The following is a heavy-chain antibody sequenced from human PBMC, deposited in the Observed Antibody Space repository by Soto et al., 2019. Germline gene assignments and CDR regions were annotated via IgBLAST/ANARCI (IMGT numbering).Heavy chain of an antibody. D-gene: IGHD3-22*01. CDR3: ATTYYYDSSGYYYSSP. CDR2: IYYSGST. J-gene: IGHJ5*02. Sequence: SETLSLTCTVSGGSISNSSYYLGWIRQPPGKGLEWSGSIYYSGSTYYNPSLKSRVTISVDTSKNQFSLKLSSVTAPDPAVYYCATTYYYDSSGYYYSSPWGQGTLVTVSS. CDR1: GGSISNSSYY. V-gene: IGHV4-39*01.